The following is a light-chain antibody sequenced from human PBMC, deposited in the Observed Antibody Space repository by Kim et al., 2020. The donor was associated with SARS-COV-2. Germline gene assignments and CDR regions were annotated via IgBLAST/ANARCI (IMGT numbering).Light chain of an antibody. J-gene: IGLJ2*01. CDR1: SSDVGGYNY. V-gene: IGLV2-8*01. Sequence: GPSVTTSCTVTSSDVGGYNYVSCYQQHPGKAPKLMVYDVSKRPSGVPDRFSGSKSGNTASLTVSGLQAEDEADYYCSSYAGSNNLVFGGGTQLTVL. CDR3: SSYAGSNNLV. CDR2: DVS.